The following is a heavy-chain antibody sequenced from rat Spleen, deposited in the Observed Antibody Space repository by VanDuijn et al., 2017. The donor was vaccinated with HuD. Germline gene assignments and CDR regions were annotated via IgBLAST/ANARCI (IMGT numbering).Heavy chain of an antibody. CDR3: ARVGRSRLQGFAN. J-gene: IGHJ3*01. V-gene: IGHV5-17*01. CDR1: GFIFSDYA. D-gene: IGHD1-4*01. CDR2: IFYDGSGT. Sequence: EVQLVESGGGLVQPGNSLKLSCAASGFIFSDYAMAWVRQSPKKGLEWVATIFYDGSGTYYRDSVKGRFSISRDNAKSTLYLQMDSLRSEDTATYYCARVGRSRLQGFANWGQGTLVTVSS.